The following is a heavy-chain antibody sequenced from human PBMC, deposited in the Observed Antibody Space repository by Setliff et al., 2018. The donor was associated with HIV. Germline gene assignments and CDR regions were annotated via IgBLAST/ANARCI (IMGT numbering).Heavy chain of an antibody. V-gene: IGHV4-4*07. Sequence: PSETLCLTCYVTDDPISSYYWSWVRQPAGKGLEWIGRLYVSGDTNYNPSLKSRVTMSLDTSKKPFSLKLKSVTAADTAVYYCALTGHRLLRGYMDVWGKGTTVTVS. J-gene: IGHJ6*03. CDR2: LYVSGDT. CDR1: DDPISSYY. CDR3: ALTGHRLLRGYMDV. D-gene: IGHD2-15*01.